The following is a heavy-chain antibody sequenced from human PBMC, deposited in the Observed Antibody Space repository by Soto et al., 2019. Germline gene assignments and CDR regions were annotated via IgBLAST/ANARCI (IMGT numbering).Heavy chain of an antibody. Sequence: EEQLVESGGGLIQPGGSLRLSCAASGFTVSSNYMSWVRQAPGKGLEWVSVIYSGGSTYYADSVKGRFTISRDNSKNTLYLQMNSLRAEDTAVYYCARVSSGWTGYGMDVWGQGTTVTVSS. CDR3: ARVSSGWTGYGMDV. J-gene: IGHJ6*02. CDR1: GFTVSSNY. D-gene: IGHD6-19*01. CDR2: IYSGGST. V-gene: IGHV3-53*01.